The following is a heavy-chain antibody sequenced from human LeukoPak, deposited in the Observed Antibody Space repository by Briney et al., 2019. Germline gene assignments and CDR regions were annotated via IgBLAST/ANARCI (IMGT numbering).Heavy chain of an antibody. J-gene: IGHJ6*03. D-gene: IGHD3-3*01. CDR1: GYTFTSYY. CDR3: ARARAYDFWSGYQSNYYYYMDV. V-gene: IGHV1-46*01. Sequence: ASVKVSCKASGYTFTSYYMHWVRQAPGQGLEWMGIINPSGGSTSYAQKFQGRVTMTRDTSTSTVYMELSSLRSEDTAVYYCARARAYDFWSGYQSNYYYYMDVWGKGTTVTVSS. CDR2: INPSGGST.